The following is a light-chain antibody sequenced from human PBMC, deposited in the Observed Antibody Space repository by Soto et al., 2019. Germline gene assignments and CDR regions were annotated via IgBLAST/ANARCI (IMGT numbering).Light chain of an antibody. Sequence: QSALTQPASVSGSPGQSITISCTGTSSDVGSSNLDSWYQQHPGKAPKLIIYEGSRRPSGVSGRFSGSMSGNTASLTISGLHAEDEADYYCCSFARSRTSYVFGTGTKLTVL. CDR3: CSFARSRTSYV. V-gene: IGLV2-23*01. CDR1: SSDVGSSNL. J-gene: IGLJ1*01. CDR2: EGS.